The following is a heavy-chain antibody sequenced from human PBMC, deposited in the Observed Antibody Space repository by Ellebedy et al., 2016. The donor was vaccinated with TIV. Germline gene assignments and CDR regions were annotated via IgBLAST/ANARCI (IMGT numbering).Heavy chain of an antibody. D-gene: IGHD7-27*01. CDR2: ISAYNGNT. J-gene: IGHJ6*02. V-gene: IGHV1-18*01. CDR3: GRELGMGRGAMDV. CDR1: GYTFTSYD. Sequence: AASVKVSCKASGYTFTSYDISWVRQAPGQGLEWMGWISAYNGNTNYAQKFQGRASMTTDASTNTVHLELMSLNFDDTAVYYCGRELGMGRGAMDVWGQGTTVTVSS.